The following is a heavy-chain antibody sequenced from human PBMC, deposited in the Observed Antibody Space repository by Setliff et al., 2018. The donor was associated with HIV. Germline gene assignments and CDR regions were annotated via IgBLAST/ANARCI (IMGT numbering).Heavy chain of an antibody. CDR3: ARLAASIAARRRFDY. D-gene: IGHD6-6*01. CDR1: GGSMSTYY. Sequence: PSETLSLTCTVSGGSMSTYYWSWIRQPPGKGLEWIGSINYSGSTYQNPSLKSRVTISVDTSKNQYSLKLSSVTAADTAVYYCARLAASIAARRRFDYWGQGTLVTVSS. V-gene: IGHV4-59*05. J-gene: IGHJ4*02. CDR2: INYSGST.